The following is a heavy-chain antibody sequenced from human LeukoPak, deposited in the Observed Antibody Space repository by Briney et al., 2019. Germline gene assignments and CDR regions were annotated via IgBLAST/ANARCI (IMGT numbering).Heavy chain of an antibody. J-gene: IGHJ4*02. Sequence: GGSLRLSCEASAFTFSSYAIHWVRQAQGKGLEWVAVISYDGSNKYYADSVKGRFTISRDNSKNTVYLQMNSLRADDTAVYYCARDQMAAGGNLDPYFDYWGQGTLVTVSS. CDR3: ARDQMAAGGNLDPYFDY. V-gene: IGHV3-30-3*01. D-gene: IGHD6-13*01. CDR2: ISYDGSNK. CDR1: AFTFSSYA.